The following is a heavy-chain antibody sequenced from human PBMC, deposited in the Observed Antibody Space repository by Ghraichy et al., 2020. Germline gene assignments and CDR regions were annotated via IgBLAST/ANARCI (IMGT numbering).Heavy chain of an antibody. J-gene: IGHJ6*02. D-gene: IGHD2-2*01. V-gene: IGHV3-23*01. Sequence: GGSLRLSCAASRFNFSNYAMTWVRQAPGKGLEWVSAISGSGGSTYYADSGKGRFTISRDNSKNTLYLQMNSLRAEDMAVYYCAKLFPRIVVVPAAGMDVWGQGTTVTVSS. CDR2: ISGSGGST. CDR3: AKLFPRIVVVPAAGMDV. CDR1: RFNFSNYA.